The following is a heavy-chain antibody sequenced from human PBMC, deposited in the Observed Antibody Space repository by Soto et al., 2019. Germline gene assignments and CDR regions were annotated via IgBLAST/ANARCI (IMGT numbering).Heavy chain of an antibody. J-gene: IGHJ4*02. V-gene: IGHV3-74*01. D-gene: IGHD3-9*01. CDR1: GFTFSSHW. CDR3: SYDTFGAKDF. CDR2: INSYGSST. Sequence: GLLRVARAAYGFTFSSHWVNCVRQAPVKGLVWVSRINSYGSSTSYADSVKGRFTISRDNAKKTLYLQMNSLRAEDTALYYCSYDTFGAKDFWGQRTPVTASS.